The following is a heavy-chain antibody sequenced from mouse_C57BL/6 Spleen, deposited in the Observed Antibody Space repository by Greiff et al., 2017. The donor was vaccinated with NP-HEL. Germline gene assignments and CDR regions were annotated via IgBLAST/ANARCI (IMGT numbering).Heavy chain of an antibody. CDR1: GYTFTSYW. J-gene: IGHJ2*01. CDR3: ARSPIYDGYYSFDY. Sequence: QVQLQQPGAELVKPGASVKLSCKASGYTFTSYWMHWVKQCPGQGPEWIGMIHPNSGSTNYNEKFKSKATLTVDKSSSTAYMQLSSLTSEDSAVYYCARSPIYDGYYSFDYWGQGTTLTVSS. D-gene: IGHD2-3*01. V-gene: IGHV1-64*01. CDR2: IHPNSGST.